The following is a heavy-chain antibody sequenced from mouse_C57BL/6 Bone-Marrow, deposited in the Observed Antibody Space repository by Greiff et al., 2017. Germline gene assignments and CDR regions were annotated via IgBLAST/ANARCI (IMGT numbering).Heavy chain of an antibody. CDR1: GYTFTSYW. Sequence: VQLQQPGAELVKPGASVKMSCKASGYTFTSYWITWVKQRPGQGLEWIGDIYPGSGSTNYNAKFKSKATLTVDTSSSTAYMQLSSLTAEDSAGYYCARWPFFDYWGQGTTLTVSS. V-gene: IGHV1-55*01. CDR3: ARWPFFDY. CDR2: IYPGSGST. J-gene: IGHJ2*01.